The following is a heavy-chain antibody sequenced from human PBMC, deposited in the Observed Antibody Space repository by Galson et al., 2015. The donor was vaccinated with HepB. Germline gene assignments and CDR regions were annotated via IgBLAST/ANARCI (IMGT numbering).Heavy chain of an antibody. Sequence: SVKVSCKASGYTFSSYSITWVRQAPGQGLEWMGWISAYDHYTNYAQKFQDRVTMTTDTSTTTAYMELRSLRSDDTAVYYCARGALVVAVGATQNNWFDPWGRGTLVTVSS. V-gene: IGHV1-18*04. D-gene: IGHD2-15*01. CDR1: GYTFSSYS. CDR2: ISAYDHYT. CDR3: ARGALVVAVGATQNNWFDP. J-gene: IGHJ5*02.